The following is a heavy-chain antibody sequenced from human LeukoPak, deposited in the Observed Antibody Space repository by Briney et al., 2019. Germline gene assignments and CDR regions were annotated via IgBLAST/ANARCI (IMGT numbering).Heavy chain of an antibody. D-gene: IGHD3-3*01. J-gene: IGHJ4*02. Sequence: GRSLRLSCAPSGFTFSRHGMHWVRQAPGKGLEWVAFISNDGSRKYYGHSVEGRFTISRDNSENTLYLQMDSLRAEDTAVYYCARDRTWNYFDYWGQGTLVTVSS. V-gene: IGHV3-30*03. CDR1: GFTFSRHG. CDR2: ISNDGSRK. CDR3: ARDRTWNYFDY.